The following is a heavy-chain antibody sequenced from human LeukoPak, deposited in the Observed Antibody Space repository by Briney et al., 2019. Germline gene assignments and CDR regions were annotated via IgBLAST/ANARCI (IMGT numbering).Heavy chain of an antibody. D-gene: IGHD2-15*01. CDR2: ISGSGGST. CDR1: GFTFSSYA. V-gene: IGHV3-23*01. CDR3: AKGSYCSGGSCFFDY. Sequence: GGSLRLSCAASGFTFSSYALTWVRQAPGKGLEWVSAISGSGGSTYYADSVKGRFTISRDNSKNTLYLQMNSLRAEDTAVYYCAKGSYCSGGSCFFDYWGRGTLVSVSS. J-gene: IGHJ4*02.